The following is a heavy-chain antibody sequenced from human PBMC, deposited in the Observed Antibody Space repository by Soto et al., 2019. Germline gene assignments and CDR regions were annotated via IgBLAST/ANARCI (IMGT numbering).Heavy chain of an antibody. Sequence: ASVKVSCKAFGGTFKNYAISWVRQAPGQGLEWMGGIIPLFRTAHYAQKFQGRVTITADELTTTAYMELSSLRSEDTAVYFCARKSEMAAKWNYAKDPDYYYYAMDVWG. V-gene: IGHV1-69*13. CDR2: IIPLFRTA. CDR3: ARKSEMAAKWNYAKDPDYYYYAMDV. CDR1: GGTFKNYA. J-gene: IGHJ6*02. D-gene: IGHD1-1*01.